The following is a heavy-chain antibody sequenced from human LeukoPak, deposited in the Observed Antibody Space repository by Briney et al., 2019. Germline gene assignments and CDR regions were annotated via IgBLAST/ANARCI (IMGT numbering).Heavy chain of an antibody. Sequence: ASVKVSCKASGGTFSSYAISWVRQAPGQGLEWMGGIIPIFGTANYAQKFQGRVTITADESTSTAYMELSSLRDEDTAVYYCARDSLVPSTAMVLNYYGMDVWGQGTTVTVSS. CDR1: GGTFSSYA. V-gene: IGHV1-69*13. CDR2: IIPIFGTA. CDR3: ARDSLVPSTAMVLNYYGMDV. D-gene: IGHD5-18*01. J-gene: IGHJ6*02.